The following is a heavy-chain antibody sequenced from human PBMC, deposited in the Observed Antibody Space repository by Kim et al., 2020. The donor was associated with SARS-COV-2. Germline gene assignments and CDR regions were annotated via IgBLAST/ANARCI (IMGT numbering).Heavy chain of an antibody. CDR1: GFTFSNHA. D-gene: IGHD6-13*01. Sequence: GGSLRLSCAGSGFTFSNHAMSWVRQAPGKGLEWVSAITADADKTFFADSVKGRFSISRDNSENTLYLQMNSLRAEDTAIYYCARRRFAASGHFAYWGRGT. V-gene: IGHV3-23*01. CDR2: ITADADKT. J-gene: IGHJ4*02. CDR3: ARRRFAASGHFAY.